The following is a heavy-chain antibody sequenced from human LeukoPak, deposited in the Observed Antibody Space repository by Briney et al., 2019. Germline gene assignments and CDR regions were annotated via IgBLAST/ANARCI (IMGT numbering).Heavy chain of an antibody. J-gene: IGHJ6*02. CDR3: ARDWDYGDFLYYYYYGMDV. V-gene: IGHV3-21*01. CDR2: ISSSSSYI. D-gene: IGHD4-17*01. CDR1: GFTFSSYS. Sequence: GGSLRLSCAASGFTFSSYSMNWVRQAPGKGLEWVSSISSSSSYIYYADSVKGRFTISRDNAKNSLYLQMNSLRAEDTAVYYCARDWDYGDFLYYYYYGMDVWGQGTTVTVSS.